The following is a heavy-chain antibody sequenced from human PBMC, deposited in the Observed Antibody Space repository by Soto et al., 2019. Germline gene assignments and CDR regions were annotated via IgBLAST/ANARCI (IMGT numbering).Heavy chain of an antibody. CDR3: ARDQVQANHYYYYYGMDV. D-gene: IGHD1-1*01. J-gene: IGHJ6*02. CDR2: INPNSGGT. V-gene: IGHV1-2*04. CDR1: GYTFTGYY. Sequence: ASVKVSCKASGYTFTGYYMHWVRQAPGQGLEWMGWINPNSGGTNYAQKFQGWVTMTRDTSISTAYMELSRLRSDDTAVYYCARDQVQANHYYYYYGMDVWGQGTTVTVSS.